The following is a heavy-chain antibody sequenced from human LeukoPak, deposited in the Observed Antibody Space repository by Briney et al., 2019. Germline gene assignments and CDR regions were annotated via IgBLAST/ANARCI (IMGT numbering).Heavy chain of an antibody. D-gene: IGHD3-22*01. J-gene: IGHJ4*02. CDR1: GFTFSSYG. V-gene: IGHV3-33*01. CDR2: IWYDGSNK. Sequence: PGRSLRLSCAASGFTFSSYGMHRVCQAPGKGLEWVADIWYDGSNKYYADSVKGRFTISRDNSKNTLYLQMNSLRAEDTAVYYCARDIADDSSGYNFDYWGQGTLVTVSS. CDR3: ARDIADDSSGYNFDY.